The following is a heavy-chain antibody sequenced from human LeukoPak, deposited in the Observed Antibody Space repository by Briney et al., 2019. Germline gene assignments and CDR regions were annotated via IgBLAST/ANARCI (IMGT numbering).Heavy chain of an antibody. Sequence: ASVKVSCKASGYTFIAYYMHRVRQAPGQGPEWMGWINPNSGATDFGHKFQGRVTMTRDTSMNTAYMELNRLTSDDTAVYYCARDEGEGTFDYWGQGTVVTVSS. CDR3: ARDEGEGTFDY. CDR2: INPNSGAT. CDR1: GYTFIAYY. V-gene: IGHV1-2*02. J-gene: IGHJ4*02. D-gene: IGHD1-26*01.